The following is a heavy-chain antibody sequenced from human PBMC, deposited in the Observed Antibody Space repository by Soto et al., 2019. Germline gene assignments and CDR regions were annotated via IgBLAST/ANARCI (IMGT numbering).Heavy chain of an antibody. V-gene: IGHV1-69*01. CDR3: ASFDGTLVRGGRSSPYEMDV. Sequence: QVLLVQSGPEVKKPGSSVKVSCKASGGTFNNYAINWVRQAPGKGLEGRGGIIPTFGTGNHAQKFQGRVTITADESTTTAYMELNSLRSEDTAIYYCASFDGTLVRGGRSSPYEMDVWGQGTTVIVSS. CDR1: GGTFNNYA. J-gene: IGHJ6*02. CDR2: IIPTFGTG. D-gene: IGHD3-10*01.